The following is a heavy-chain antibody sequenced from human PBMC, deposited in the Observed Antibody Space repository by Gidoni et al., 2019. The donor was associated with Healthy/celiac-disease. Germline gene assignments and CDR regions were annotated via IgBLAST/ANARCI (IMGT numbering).Heavy chain of an antibody. CDR3: ARALMVVPAAINY. D-gene: IGHD2-2*01. Sequence: QVQLQESGPGLVKPSQTLSLTCTVSGGSISSGGYYWSWIRQHPGKGLEWIGYIYYSGSTSYNPSLKSRVTISVDTSKNQFSLKLSSVTAADTAVYYCARALMVVPAAINYWGQGTLVTVSS. CDR2: IYYSGST. J-gene: IGHJ4*02. CDR1: GGSISSGGYY. V-gene: IGHV4-31*03.